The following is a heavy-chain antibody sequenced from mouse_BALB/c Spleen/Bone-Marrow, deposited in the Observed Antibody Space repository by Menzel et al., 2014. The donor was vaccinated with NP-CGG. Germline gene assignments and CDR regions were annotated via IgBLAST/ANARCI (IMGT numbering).Heavy chain of an antibody. CDR2: ISTYSGNT. D-gene: IGHD2-14*01. CDR3: ARGNRYDGAWFAY. Sequence: LQESGPELVRPGVSVKISCKGSGYTFTDYAMHWVKPSHAKSLEWIGVISTYSGNTNYNQKFKGKATMTVDKSSSTAYMELARLTSEDSAIYYCARGNRYDGAWFAYWGQGTLVTVPA. J-gene: IGHJ3*01. V-gene: IGHV1-67*01. CDR1: GYTFTDYA.